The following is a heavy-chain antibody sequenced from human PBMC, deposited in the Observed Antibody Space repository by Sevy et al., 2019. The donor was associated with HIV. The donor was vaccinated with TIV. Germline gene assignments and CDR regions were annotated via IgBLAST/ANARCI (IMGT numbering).Heavy chain of an antibody. Sequence: SETLSLTCTVSGVSISSYYWSWIRQPPGKGVEWIGYVHHSGNTEYNPSLKSRVTISVDTSKNQLSLKVTSVTAADTAVYYCARSTYYYYYMDVWGKGATVTVSS. CDR2: VHHSGNT. J-gene: IGHJ6*03. CDR3: ARSTYYYYYMDV. V-gene: IGHV4-59*01. CDR1: GVSISSYY.